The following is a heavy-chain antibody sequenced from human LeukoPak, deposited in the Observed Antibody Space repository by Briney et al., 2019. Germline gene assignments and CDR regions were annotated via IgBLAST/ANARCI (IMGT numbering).Heavy chain of an antibody. CDR1: GFIFSSYA. CDR3: AKGTGSGWAREYFDY. CDR2: IDNSGGVT. V-gene: IGHV3-23*05. J-gene: IGHJ4*02. Sequence: GGSLRLSCTASGFIFSSYAMTWVRQAPGRGLEWVSGIDNSGGVTYYADSVRGRFTISRDNSKNTLYLQMNSLRAEDTAVYYCAKGTGSGWAREYFDYWGQGTLVTVSS. D-gene: IGHD6-19*01.